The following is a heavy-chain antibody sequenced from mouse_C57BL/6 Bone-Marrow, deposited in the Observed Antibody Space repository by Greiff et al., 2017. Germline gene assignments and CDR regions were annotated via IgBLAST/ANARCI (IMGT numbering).Heavy chain of an antibody. CDR2: INPSSGYT. J-gene: IGHJ4*01. Sequence: VKLVESGAELARPGASVKMSCKASGYTFTSYTMHWVKQRPGQGLEWIGYINPSSGYTKYNQKFKDKATLTADKSSSTAYMQLSSLTSEDSAVYYCARGSGYPRSAMDYWGQGTSVTVSS. CDR1: GYTFTSYT. D-gene: IGHD3-2*02. V-gene: IGHV1-4*01. CDR3: ARGSGYPRSAMDY.